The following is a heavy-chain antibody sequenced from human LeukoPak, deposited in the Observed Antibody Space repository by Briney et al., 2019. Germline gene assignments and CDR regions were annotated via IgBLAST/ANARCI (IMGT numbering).Heavy chain of an antibody. Sequence: GRSLRLSCAASGFTFEDYAMYWVRQPPGKGLEWVSGISWNSDSIDYVDSVKGRFTISRDNAKNSLYLQMNSLRNEDTAVYYCATENYWGQGTLVTVSS. J-gene: IGHJ4*02. CDR2: ISWNSDSI. V-gene: IGHV3-9*01. CDR3: ATENY. D-gene: IGHD1-14*01. CDR1: GFTFEDYA.